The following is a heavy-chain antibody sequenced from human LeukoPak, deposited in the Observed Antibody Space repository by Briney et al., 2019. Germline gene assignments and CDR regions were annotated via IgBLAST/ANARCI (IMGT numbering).Heavy chain of an antibody. CDR3: ARVSGEASSGYYYKWLDP. J-gene: IGHJ5*02. V-gene: IGHV1-69*13. Sequence: SVKVSCKASGGTFSSYGISRVRQAPGQGLEWMGGIIPIFGTAKYAQKFQGRVTITADESTSTAYMELSSLRSEDTAVYYCARVSGEASSGYYYKWLDPWGQGTLVTVSS. CDR2: IIPIFGTA. D-gene: IGHD3-22*01. CDR1: GGTFSSYG.